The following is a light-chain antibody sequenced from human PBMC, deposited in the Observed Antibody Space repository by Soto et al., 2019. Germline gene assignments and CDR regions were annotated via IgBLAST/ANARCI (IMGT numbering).Light chain of an antibody. Sequence: QSALTQPASVSGSPGQSITISCTGTTSDVGSHNFVSWYQQLPGKAPKLLIYEVTNRPSGTSNRFSGSKSGNTASLTISGLQAEDEADYYCSSYTSSSTLDVVFGGGTKLTVL. CDR3: SSYTSSSTLDVV. V-gene: IGLV2-14*01. J-gene: IGLJ2*01. CDR2: EVT. CDR1: TSDVGSHNF.